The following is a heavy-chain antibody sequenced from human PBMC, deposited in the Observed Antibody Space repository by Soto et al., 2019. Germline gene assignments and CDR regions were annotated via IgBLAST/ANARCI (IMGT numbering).Heavy chain of an antibody. D-gene: IGHD3-22*01. J-gene: IGHJ6*02. V-gene: IGHV4-61*01. CDR3: PRDAITSGAVVNPPGMDL. CDR2: VYYSGST. Sequence: SETLSLTCTVSGDSVSSGSYYWTWIRQPPXKGLEWIGYVYYSGSTRYNPSLQSGVTISLDTSKNQFSLKLTSVTAADTAVYYSPRDAITSGAVVNPPGMDLWGQGTTGTVSS. CDR1: GDSVSSGSYY.